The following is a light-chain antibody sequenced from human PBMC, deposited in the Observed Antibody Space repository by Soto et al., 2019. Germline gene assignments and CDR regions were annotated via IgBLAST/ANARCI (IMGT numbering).Light chain of an antibody. CDR1: SSDVGGYNY. V-gene: IGLV2-14*01. J-gene: IGLJ1*01. CDR3: SSYTSSSTLV. Sequence: QSVLTQPPSVSAAPGQRVTISCPGTSSDVGGYNYVSWYQQHPGKAPKLMIYEVSNRPSGVSNRFSGSKSGNTASLTISGLQAEDEADYYCSSYTSSSTLVFGTGTQLTVL. CDR2: EVS.